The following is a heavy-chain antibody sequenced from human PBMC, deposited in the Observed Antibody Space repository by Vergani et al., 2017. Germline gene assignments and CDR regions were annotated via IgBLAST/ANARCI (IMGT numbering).Heavy chain of an antibody. J-gene: IGHJ4*02. D-gene: IGHD3-22*01. CDR2: VKWNGDSS. Sequence: EVQLVESGGGVVRPGGSLRLSCAASGFTFGDYDMNWVRQAPGKGLEWVSRVKWNGDSSVYADSVKGRFTISRDNAKNSLYLQMTSLRAEDTAFYYCARKKYYDSKDYYQVEPFDYWGQGTLVTVSS. CDR3: ARKKYYDSKDYYQVEPFDY. V-gene: IGHV3-20*04. CDR1: GFTFGDYD.